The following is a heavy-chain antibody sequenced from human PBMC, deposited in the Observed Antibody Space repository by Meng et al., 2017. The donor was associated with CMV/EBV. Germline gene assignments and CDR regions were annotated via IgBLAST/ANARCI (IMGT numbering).Heavy chain of an antibody. CDR2: IIPILGIA. CDR3: ARSRAIVGARAGWFDP. CDR1: GGTFSSYA. D-gene: IGHD1-26*01. J-gene: IGHJ5*02. V-gene: IGHV1-69*10. Sequence: GGTFSSYAISWVQQAPGQGLEWMGGIIPILGIANYAQKFQGRVTITADKSTSTAYMELSSPRSEDTAVYYCARSRAIVGARAGWFDPWGQGTLVTVSS.